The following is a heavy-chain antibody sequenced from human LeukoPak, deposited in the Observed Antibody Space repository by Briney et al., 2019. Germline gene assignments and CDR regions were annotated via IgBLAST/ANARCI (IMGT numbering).Heavy chain of an antibody. CDR2: IYYSGST. Sequence: SETLSLTCAVYGGSFSGYYWSWIRQPPGKGLEWIGYIYYSGSTYYNPSLKSRVTISVDTSKNQFSLKLSSVTAADTAVYYCARGPVSHDFDYWGQGTLVTVSS. D-gene: IGHD2-8*01. J-gene: IGHJ4*02. CDR3: ARGPVSHDFDY. V-gene: IGHV4-30-4*08. CDR1: GGSFSGYY.